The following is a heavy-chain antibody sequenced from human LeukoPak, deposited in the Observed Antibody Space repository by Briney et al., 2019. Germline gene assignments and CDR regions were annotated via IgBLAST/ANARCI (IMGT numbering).Heavy chain of an antibody. J-gene: IGHJ4*02. CDR2: ISAYNGNT. D-gene: IGHD3-3*02. CDR1: GYTFTSYG. Sequence: ASVKVSCKASGYTFTSYGISWVRQAPGQGLEWMGWISAYNGNTNYAQKLQGRVTMTTDTSTSTAYMELRSLRFDDTAVYYCARVRSYHFWSGYLMFDYWGQGSLVTVSS. CDR3: ARVRSYHFWSGYLMFDY. V-gene: IGHV1-18*01.